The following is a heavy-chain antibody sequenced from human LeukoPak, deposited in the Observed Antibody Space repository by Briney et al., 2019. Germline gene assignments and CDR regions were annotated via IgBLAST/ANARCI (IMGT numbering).Heavy chain of an antibody. J-gene: IGHJ4*02. CDR3: AASTYGSGSYVGFDS. CDR2: MYPGDSDT. D-gene: IGHD3-10*01. CDR1: GYTFTNYW. V-gene: IGHV5-51*01. Sequence: GESLKISCKASGYTFTNYWIGWVRQMPGKGLEWMGIMYPGDSDTRYSPSFQGQVTISADKSISTAYLQWSSLKASDTAMYYCAASTYGSGSYVGFDSWGQGTLVTVSS.